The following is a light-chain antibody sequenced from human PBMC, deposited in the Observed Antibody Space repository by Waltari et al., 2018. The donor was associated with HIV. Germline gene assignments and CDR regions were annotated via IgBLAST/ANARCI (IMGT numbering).Light chain of an antibody. CDR2: EVS. V-gene: IGLV2-23*02. J-gene: IGLJ2*01. Sequence: QSALTQPASISGSPAQSITISCTGTSSDVGGYNLVSWYKQHPGKAPKLMIYEVSKRPSGVSNRFSGSKSGNTASLTISGLQAEDEADYYCCAYAGSTTYVIFGGGTKLTVL. CDR3: CAYAGSTTYVI. CDR1: SSDVGGYNL.